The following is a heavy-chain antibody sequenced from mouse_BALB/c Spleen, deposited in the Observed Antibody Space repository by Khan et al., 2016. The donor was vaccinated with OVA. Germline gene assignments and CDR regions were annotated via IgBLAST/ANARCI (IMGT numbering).Heavy chain of an antibody. CDR1: GYTFTDYY. J-gene: IGHJ3*01. V-gene: IGHV1-77*01. Sequence: QVRLQRSGAELARPGASVKLSCKASGYTFTDYYINWVKLRTGQGLEWIGEISPGSGDTYYNERLKGKATLTADKSSSTAYMQLSSLTSEASAVYFCARRNYFGYTFAYWGQGTLVTVSA. D-gene: IGHD1-2*01. CDR2: ISPGSGDT. CDR3: ARRNYFGYTFAY.